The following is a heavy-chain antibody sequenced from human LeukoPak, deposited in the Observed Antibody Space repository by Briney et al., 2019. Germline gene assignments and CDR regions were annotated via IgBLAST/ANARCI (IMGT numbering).Heavy chain of an antibody. CDR1: GFTFSSYE. CDR3: ARDGRCGGDCYAS. D-gene: IGHD2-21*02. V-gene: IGHV3-21*01. Sequence: PGGSLRLSCAASGFTFSSYEMNWVRQAPGKGLEWVSIISSSSTYIYYADSVKGRFTISRDNAKNALYLQMNSLRVEDTAVYYCARDGRCGGDCYASWGQGTLVTVSS. CDR2: ISSSSTYI. J-gene: IGHJ4*02.